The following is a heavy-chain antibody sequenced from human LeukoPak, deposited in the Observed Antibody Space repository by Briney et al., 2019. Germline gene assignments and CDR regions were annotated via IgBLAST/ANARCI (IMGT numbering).Heavy chain of an antibody. CDR3: ARGGSDCGGDCYLDY. J-gene: IGHJ4*02. CDR2: IYSGGNT. V-gene: IGHV3-53*01. CDR1: GFTVSSNY. Sequence: PGGSLRLSCAASGFTVSSNYMSWVRQAPGKGLEWVSVIYSGGNTYYADSVKGRFTISRDSSTNTLYLQMNSLRAKDTAVYYCARGGSDCGGDCYLDYWGQGTLVTVSS. D-gene: IGHD2-21*02.